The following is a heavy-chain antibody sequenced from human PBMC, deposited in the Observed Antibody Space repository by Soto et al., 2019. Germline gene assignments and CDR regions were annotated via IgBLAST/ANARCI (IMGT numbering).Heavy chain of an antibody. CDR3: ARDQYDFWSGYPHYYYYYYMDV. CDR2: INSDGSST. D-gene: IGHD3-3*01. Sequence: GGSLRLSCAASGFTFSSYWMHWVRQAPGKGLVWVSRINSDGSSTSYADSVKGRFTISRDNAKNTLYLQMNSLRAEDTAVYYCARDQYDFWSGYPHYYYYYYMDVWGKGTTVTVSS. V-gene: IGHV3-74*01. J-gene: IGHJ6*03. CDR1: GFTFSSYW.